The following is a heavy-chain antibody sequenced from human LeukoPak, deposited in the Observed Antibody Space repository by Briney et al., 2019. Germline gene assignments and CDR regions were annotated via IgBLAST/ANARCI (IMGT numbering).Heavy chain of an antibody. D-gene: IGHD3-3*02. CDR3: ARGVLGWYFDL. V-gene: IGHV3-53*01. J-gene: IGHJ2*01. Sequence: PGGSLRLSCAASGFTVSSNYMSWVRQAPGKGLEWVSVIYSGGSTYYADSVKGRFTISRDNSKNTLYLQMNSLRAKDTAVYYCARGVLGWYFDLWGRGTLVTVSS. CDR2: IYSGGST. CDR1: GFTVSSNY.